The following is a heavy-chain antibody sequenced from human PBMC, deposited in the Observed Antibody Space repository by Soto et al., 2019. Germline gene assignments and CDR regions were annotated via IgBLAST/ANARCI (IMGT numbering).Heavy chain of an antibody. CDR2: IYYSGST. Sequence: PSETLSLTCTVSGGSISSDYWSWIRQPPGKGLEWIGYIYYSGSTNYNPSLKSRVTISVDTSKNQFSLKLSSVTAADTAVYYCARRNAFDIWGRGTMVTVSS. J-gene: IGHJ3*02. CDR3: ARRNAFDI. CDR1: GGSISSDY. V-gene: IGHV4-59*01.